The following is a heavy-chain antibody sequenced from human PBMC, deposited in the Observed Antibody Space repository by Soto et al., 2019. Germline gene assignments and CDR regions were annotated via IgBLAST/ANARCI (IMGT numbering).Heavy chain of an antibody. CDR1: GFTFSSYS. CDR3: ARSEGPGPFDY. V-gene: IGHV3-21*05. Sequence: GGSLRLSCAASGFTFSSYSMNWVRQAPGKGLEWVSYISSSSSYIYYADSVKGRFTISRDNAKNSLYLQMNSLRAEDTAVYYCARSEGPGPFDYWGQGSLVTGSS. CDR2: ISSSSSYI. J-gene: IGHJ4*02.